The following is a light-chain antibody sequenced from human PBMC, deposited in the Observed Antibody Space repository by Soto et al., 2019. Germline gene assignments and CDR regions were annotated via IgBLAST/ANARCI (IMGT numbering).Light chain of an antibody. CDR1: QSISSY. V-gene: IGKV1-39*01. CDR2: STS. CDR3: QQSYDTPPT. Sequence: DIRMTQSPSSLSASVGDRVTITCRARQSISSYLNWYQQRPGKAPRLLIYSTSSLQSGVPSRFSGSGSGTDFTLTISNLQPEDFATYYCQQSYDTPPTFGQGTKVDIK. J-gene: IGKJ1*01.